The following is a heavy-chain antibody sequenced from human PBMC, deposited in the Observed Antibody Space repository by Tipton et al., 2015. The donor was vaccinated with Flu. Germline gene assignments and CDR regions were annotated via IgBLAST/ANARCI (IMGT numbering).Heavy chain of an antibody. D-gene: IGHD6-6*01. CDR3: ARDKADSSSPDAFDI. V-gene: IGHV3-33*01. CDR1: GFTFSSYG. J-gene: IGHJ3*02. CDR2: IWYDGSNK. Sequence: SLRLSCAASGFTFSSYGMHWVRQAPGKGLEWVAVIWYDGSNKYYADSVKGRFTISRDNSKNTLYLQMNSLRAEDTAVYYCARDKADSSSPDAFDIWGQGTMVTVSS.